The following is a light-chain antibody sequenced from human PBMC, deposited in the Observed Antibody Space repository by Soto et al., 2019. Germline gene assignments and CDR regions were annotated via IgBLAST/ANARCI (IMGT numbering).Light chain of an antibody. CDR2: EVS. Sequence: QSVLAQPASVSGSPGQSITISCTGTSSDVGGYNYVSWYQQHPGKAPKLMIYEVSQRPSGDSNRFSGSKSGNTASLTISGLQVEDEADYWCSSYTSSSTVVFGTGTKVTVL. CDR3: SSYTSSSTVV. J-gene: IGLJ1*01. V-gene: IGLV2-14*01. CDR1: SSDVGGYNY.